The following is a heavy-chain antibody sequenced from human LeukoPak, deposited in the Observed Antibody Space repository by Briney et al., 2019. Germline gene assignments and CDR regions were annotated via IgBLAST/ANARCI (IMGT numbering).Heavy chain of an antibody. CDR1: GGSISSGGYY. CDR2: IYYSGST. CDR3: AKDRIVGATYYYYGMDV. Sequence: SETLSLTCTVSGGSISSGGYYWSWIRQHPGKGLEWIGYIYYSGSTYYNPSLKSRVTISVDTSKNQFSLKLSSVTAADTAVYYCAKDRIVGATYYYYGMDVWGQGTTVTVSS. D-gene: IGHD1-26*01. J-gene: IGHJ6*02. V-gene: IGHV4-31*03.